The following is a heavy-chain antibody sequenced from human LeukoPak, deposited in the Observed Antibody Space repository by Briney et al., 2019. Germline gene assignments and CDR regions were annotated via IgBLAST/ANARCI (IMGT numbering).Heavy chain of an antibody. Sequence: SETLSLTCAVYGGSFSGYYWSWIRQPPGKGLEWIGEINHSGSTNYNPSLKSRVTISVDTSKNQFSLKLSSVTAADTAVYYCARGAPLLVDVWGKGTTVTVSS. CDR2: INHSGST. CDR1: GGSFSGYY. V-gene: IGHV4-34*01. D-gene: IGHD3-10*01. J-gene: IGHJ6*04. CDR3: ARGAPLLVDV.